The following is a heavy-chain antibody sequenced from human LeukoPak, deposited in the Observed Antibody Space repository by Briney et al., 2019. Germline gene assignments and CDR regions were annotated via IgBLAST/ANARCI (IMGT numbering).Heavy chain of an antibody. D-gene: IGHD6-19*01. J-gene: IGHJ4*02. Sequence: GASVKVSCKASGYTFTGYYMHWVRQAPGQGLEWMGRINPNSGGTNYAQKFQGRVTMTRDTSISTAYMELSRLRSDDTAVYYCAVLQVAVAANYFDYWGQGTLVTVSS. CDR1: GYTFTGYY. V-gene: IGHV1-2*06. CDR3: AVLQVAVAANYFDY. CDR2: INPNSGGT.